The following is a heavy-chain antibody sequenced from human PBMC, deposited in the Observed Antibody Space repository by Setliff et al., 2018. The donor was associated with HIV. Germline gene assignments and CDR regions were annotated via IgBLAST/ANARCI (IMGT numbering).Heavy chain of an antibody. V-gene: IGHV1-18*04. CDR1: GYTFTTYG. CDR3: SRSGVLPYYYYGMDV. D-gene: IGHD3-10*01. CDR2: INSYNGNT. J-gene: IGHJ6*02. Sequence: GASVKVSCKASGYTFTTYGVNWVRQAPGQGLEWMGWINSYNGNTKFAQKFQGRVTMTTDTSTTTAFMELRSLKAYDTGVYYCSRSGVLPYYYYGMDVWGQGTTVTVSS.